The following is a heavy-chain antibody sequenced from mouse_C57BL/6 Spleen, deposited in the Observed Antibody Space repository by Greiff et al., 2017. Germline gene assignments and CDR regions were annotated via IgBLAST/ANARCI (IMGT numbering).Heavy chain of an antibody. Sequence: VQLQQSGAELVRPGTSVKVSCKASGYAFTNYLIEWVKQRPGQGLEWIGVINPGSGGTNYNEKFKGKATLTADKSSSTAYMQLSSLTSEDSAVYFCARSPYYYGSNLYYAMDYWGQGTSVTVSS. V-gene: IGHV1-54*01. CDR3: ARSPYYYGSNLYYAMDY. CDR2: INPGSGGT. D-gene: IGHD1-1*01. CDR1: GYAFTNYL. J-gene: IGHJ4*01.